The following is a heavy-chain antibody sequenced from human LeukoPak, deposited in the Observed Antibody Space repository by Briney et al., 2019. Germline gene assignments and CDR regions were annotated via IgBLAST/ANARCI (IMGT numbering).Heavy chain of an antibody. D-gene: IGHD3-3*01. Sequence: GGSLRLSCAASGFTFSSYSMNWVRQAPGKGLEWVSSIGSSSSYIYYADSVKGRFTISRDNAKNSLYLQMNSLRAEDTAVYYCARDVVITIFGVDYFDYWGQGTLVTVSS. V-gene: IGHV3-21*01. J-gene: IGHJ4*02. CDR3: ARDVVITIFGVDYFDY. CDR2: IGSSSSYI. CDR1: GFTFSSYS.